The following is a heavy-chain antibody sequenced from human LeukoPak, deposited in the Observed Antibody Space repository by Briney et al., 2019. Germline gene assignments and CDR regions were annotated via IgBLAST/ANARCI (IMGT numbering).Heavy chain of an antibody. V-gene: IGHV4-4*02. Sequence: SETLSLTCAVSGDSISSDKWWSLVRQPPGKGLEYIGEFHQSVSTNYNPSLKSRLTISVDKSKNQFSLKLSSVTAADTAVYYCACHSGWSGPSEWGQGTLVTVSS. D-gene: IGHD6-19*01. CDR3: ACHSGWSGPSE. CDR1: GDSISSDKW. J-gene: IGHJ4*02. CDR2: FHQSVST.